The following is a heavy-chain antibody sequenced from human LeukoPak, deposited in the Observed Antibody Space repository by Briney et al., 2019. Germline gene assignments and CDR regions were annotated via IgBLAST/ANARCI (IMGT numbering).Heavy chain of an antibody. Sequence: SVKASCKASGGTFSSYSITWVRQASGQGLEWMGGIMPLFNTANYAQQFQGRVTITTDESTSTAYMELSSLRFEDTAMYYCARVDRYHYYLDVWGKGTTVTVSS. J-gene: IGHJ6*03. CDR3: ARVDRYHYYLDV. CDR2: IMPLFNTA. CDR1: GGTFSSYS. V-gene: IGHV1-69*05.